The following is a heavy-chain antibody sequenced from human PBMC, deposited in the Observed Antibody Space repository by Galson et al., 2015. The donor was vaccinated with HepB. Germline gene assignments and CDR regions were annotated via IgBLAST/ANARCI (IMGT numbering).Heavy chain of an antibody. CDR1: GYTFTSYA. J-gene: IGHJ6*02. CDR3: AKDMGDFWSGYYTPGLYGMDV. D-gene: IGHD3-3*01. V-gene: IGHV1-3*01. Sequence: SVKVSCKASGYTFTSYAMHWVRQAPGQRLEWMGWINAGNGNTKYSQKFQGRVTITRDTSASTAYMELSSLRAEDTAVYYCAKDMGDFWSGYYTPGLYGMDVWGQGTTVTVSS. CDR2: INAGNGNT.